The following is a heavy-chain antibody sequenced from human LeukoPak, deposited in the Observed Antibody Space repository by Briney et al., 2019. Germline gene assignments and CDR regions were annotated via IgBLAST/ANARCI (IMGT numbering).Heavy chain of an antibody. Sequence: PSETLSLTCTVSVGSIRSNSYYWGWIRQPPGKGLEWIGNIYYSGSTYYNPSLKSRVTISVDTSKNQFSLKLTSVTAADTAVYYCAKDYGVSVTRGSGGMDVWGQGTTVTVSS. CDR2: IYYSGST. D-gene: IGHD4-17*01. J-gene: IGHJ6*02. CDR1: VGSIRSNSYY. CDR3: AKDYGVSVTRGSGGMDV. V-gene: IGHV4-39*01.